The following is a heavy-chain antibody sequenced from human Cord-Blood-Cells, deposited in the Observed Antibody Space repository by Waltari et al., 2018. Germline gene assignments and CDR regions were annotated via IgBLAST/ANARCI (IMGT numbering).Heavy chain of an antibody. V-gene: IGHV3-30-3*01. CDR1: GLTFSSYA. Sequence: QVQLVESGGGVVQPGRSIRLPCAPSGLTFSSYAMHWIRQAPGKGLEWVAVISYDGSNKYYADSGKGRLTISRDNSKNTLYLQMNSLRAEDTAVYYCARAGSSLDAFDIWGQGTMVTVSS. CDR3: ARAGSSLDAFDI. J-gene: IGHJ3*02. D-gene: IGHD1-26*01. CDR2: ISYDGSNK.